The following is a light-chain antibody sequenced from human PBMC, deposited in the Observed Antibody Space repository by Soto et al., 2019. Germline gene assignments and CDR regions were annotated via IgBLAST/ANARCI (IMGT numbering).Light chain of an antibody. CDR1: QSVTSTY. CDR2: GAS. J-gene: IGKJ5*01. Sequence: VLTQSPGTLSLSPGERATLSCRASQSVTSTYLAWYQQKPGQAPRLIFYGASSRARGIPDLFSSGVSGSAIILTIIILAAEDFAEYYCQQDGSAHTFGQGTRLEIK. V-gene: IGKV3-20*01. CDR3: QQDGSAHT.